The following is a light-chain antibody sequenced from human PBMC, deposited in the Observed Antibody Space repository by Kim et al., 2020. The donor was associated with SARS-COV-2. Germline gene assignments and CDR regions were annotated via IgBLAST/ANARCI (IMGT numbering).Light chain of an antibody. J-gene: IGLJ1*01. CDR1: GSDVGSYTI. Sequence: GKTITLSCTGKGSDVGSYTIVYWYPNHAGKAPKHMLYELTKRTSGVSARFSGCKSGKKAFLTISGLQAEDEADNCCCIYVATAVFGTGTKVTVL. CDR3: CIYVATAV. V-gene: IGLV2-23*02. CDR2: ELT.